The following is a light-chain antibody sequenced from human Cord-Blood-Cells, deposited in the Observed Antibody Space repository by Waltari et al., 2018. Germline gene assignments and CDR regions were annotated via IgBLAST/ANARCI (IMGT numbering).Light chain of an antibody. V-gene: IGKV3-20*01. CDR3: QQYGSSPLT. J-gene: IGKJ4*01. Sequence: EIVLTQSPGTLSLSPGERATLSCRASQSVSSSYLAWYQQKPGQAPRLLIYGADSRATGIPDRFSGRGSGTDFTLTISRLEPEDFAVYYCQQYGSSPLTFGGGTKVEIK. CDR1: QSVSSSY. CDR2: GAD.